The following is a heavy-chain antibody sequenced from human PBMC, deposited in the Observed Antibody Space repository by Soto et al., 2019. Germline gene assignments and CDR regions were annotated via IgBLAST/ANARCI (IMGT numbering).Heavy chain of an antibody. CDR2: MNPNSGNT. D-gene: IGHD2-2*01. Sequence: VKVSCKASGYTFTSYDINWVRQATGQGLEWMGWMNPNSGNTGYAQKFQGRVTMTRNTSISTAYMELSSLRSEDTAVYYCARWSSTAWDYGMDVWGQGTTVTVSS. V-gene: IGHV1-8*01. CDR3: ARWSSTAWDYGMDV. CDR1: GYTFTSYD. J-gene: IGHJ6*02.